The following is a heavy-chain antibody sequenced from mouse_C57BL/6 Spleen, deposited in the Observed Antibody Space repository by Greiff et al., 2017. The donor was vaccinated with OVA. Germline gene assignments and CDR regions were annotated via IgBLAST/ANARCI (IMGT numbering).Heavy chain of an antibody. Sequence: QQSCKASGYTFTSYWMQWVKQRPGQGLEWIGEIDPSDSYTNYNQKFKGKATLTVDTSSSTAYMQLSSLTSEDSAVYYCARSGTTVVASYYFDYWGQGTTLTVSS. CDR1: GYTFTSYW. CDR2: IDPSDSYT. J-gene: IGHJ2*01. V-gene: IGHV1-50*01. CDR3: ARSGTTVVASYYFDY. D-gene: IGHD1-1*01.